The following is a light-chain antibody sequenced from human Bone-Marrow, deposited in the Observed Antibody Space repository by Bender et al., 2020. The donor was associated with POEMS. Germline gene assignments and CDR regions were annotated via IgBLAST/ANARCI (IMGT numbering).Light chain of an antibody. CDR3: CSYAGSYTFVL. CDR2: EAT. CDR1: SSDVGSYSL. Sequence: QSALTQPASVSGSPGQSITISCTGSSSDVGSYSLVSWYQQHPGKAPKLMIYEATKRPSGVSNRFSASKSGNTASLTISGLQGEDEANYYCCSYAGSYTFVLFGGGTKLTVL. V-gene: IGLV2-23*02. J-gene: IGLJ2*01.